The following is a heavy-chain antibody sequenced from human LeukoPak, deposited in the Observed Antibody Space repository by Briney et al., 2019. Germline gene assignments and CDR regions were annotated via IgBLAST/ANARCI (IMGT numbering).Heavy chain of an antibody. CDR1: GYTFTGYY. CDR3: ARGDFYGSGKAGYYYYYMDV. Sequence: ASVKVSCKASGYTFTGYYMHWVRQAPGQGLEWMGWINPNSGGTNHAQKFQGRVTMTRDTPISTAYMELSRLRSDDTAVYYCARGDFYGSGKAGYYYYYMDVWGKGTTVTVSS. D-gene: IGHD3-10*01. J-gene: IGHJ6*03. V-gene: IGHV1-2*02. CDR2: INPNSGGT.